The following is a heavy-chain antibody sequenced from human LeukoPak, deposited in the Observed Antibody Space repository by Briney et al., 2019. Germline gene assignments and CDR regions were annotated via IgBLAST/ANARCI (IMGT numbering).Heavy chain of an antibody. V-gene: IGHV4-59*01. CDR2: IYYSGST. Sequence: SETLSLTCTVSGGSISSYYWSWIRQPPGKGLEWIGYIYYSGSTNYNPSLKSRVTISVDTSKNQFSLKLSSVTAADTAVYYCARDRAPYSGSYYRVYPFDIWGQGTMVTVSS. CDR3: ARDRAPYSGSYYRVYPFDI. J-gene: IGHJ3*02. CDR1: GGSISSYY. D-gene: IGHD1-26*01.